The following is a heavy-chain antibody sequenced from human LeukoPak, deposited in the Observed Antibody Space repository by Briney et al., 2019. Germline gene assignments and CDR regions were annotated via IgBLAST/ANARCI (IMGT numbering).Heavy chain of an antibody. J-gene: IGHJ4*02. V-gene: IGHV2-5*01. CDR1: GFSLRTSGVG. D-gene: IGHD3-22*01. Sequence: SGPTLVKPTQTLTLTCTFSGFSLRTSGVGVGWIRQPPGKALEWLALIYWNDNKRYSPSPKSRVTITKDTSKNQVVLTVTNMDPVDTATYYCALYHSSAQFDYWGQGTLVTVSS. CDR3: ALYHSSAQFDY. CDR2: IYWNDNK.